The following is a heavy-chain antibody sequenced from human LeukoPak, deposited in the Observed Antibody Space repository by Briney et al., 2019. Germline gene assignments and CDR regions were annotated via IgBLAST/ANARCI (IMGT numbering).Heavy chain of an antibody. CDR1: GFTFSSYA. J-gene: IGHJ4*02. Sequence: GGSLRLSRAASGFTFSSYAMHWVRQAPGKGLEWVAVISYDGSNKYYADSVKGRFTISRNNSKNTLFLQMNSLRAEDTAVYYCARSGGLQKFDYWGQGTLVTVSS. CDR2: ISYDGSNK. D-gene: IGHD4-11*01. CDR3: ARSGGLQKFDY. V-gene: IGHV3-30*04.